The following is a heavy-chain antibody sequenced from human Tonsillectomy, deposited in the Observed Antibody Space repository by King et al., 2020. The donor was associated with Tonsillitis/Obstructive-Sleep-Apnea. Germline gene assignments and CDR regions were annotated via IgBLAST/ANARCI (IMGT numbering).Heavy chain of an antibody. V-gene: IGHV3-30*04. D-gene: IGHD4-17*01. J-gene: IGHJ4*02. Sequence: VQLVESGGGVVQPGRSLRLSCAASGFTFSTYAMHWVRQAPGKGLEWVAFISYDGNNKFYADSVKGRFTISRDNSKNMLYLQMNSLRAEDTAVYYWARDLRPRDVYGDYPEGAFDYWGQGTLVTVSS. CDR1: GFTFSTYA. CDR3: ARDLRPRDVYGDYPEGAFDY. CDR2: ISYDGNNK.